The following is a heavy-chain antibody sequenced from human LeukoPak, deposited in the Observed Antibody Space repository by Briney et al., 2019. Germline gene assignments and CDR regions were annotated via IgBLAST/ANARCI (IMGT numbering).Heavy chain of an antibody. Sequence: GGSLRLSCAASGFTFNTYAMSWVRQAPGKGLEWVSGITGSGGATFYADSVKGRFDISRDDSKNTLNLQMNSLSTEDTAVYYCAKRGPCSGNTCSWSFDLWGRGTWSLSPQ. V-gene: IGHV3-23*01. D-gene: IGHD2-15*01. J-gene: IGHJ2*01. CDR2: ITGSGGAT. CDR1: GFTFNTYA. CDR3: AKRGPCSGNTCSWSFDL.